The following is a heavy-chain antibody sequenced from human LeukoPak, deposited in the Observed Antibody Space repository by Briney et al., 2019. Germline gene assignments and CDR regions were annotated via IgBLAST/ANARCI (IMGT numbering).Heavy chain of an antibody. Sequence: ASVKVSCKASGYTFTSYGISWVRQAPGQGLEWMGWISAYNGNTNYAQKLQGRVTMTTDTSTSTAYMELRSLRSDDTAVYYCARDHGPRYVYYYGMDVWGQGTTVTVSS. CDR3: ARDHGPRYVYYYGMDV. CDR1: GYTFTSYG. CDR2: ISAYNGNT. V-gene: IGHV1-18*01. D-gene: IGHD1-1*01. J-gene: IGHJ6*02.